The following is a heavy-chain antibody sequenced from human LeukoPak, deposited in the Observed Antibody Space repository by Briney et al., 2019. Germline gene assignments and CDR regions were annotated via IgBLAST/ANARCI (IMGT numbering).Heavy chain of an antibody. CDR2: ISAYNGNT. J-gene: IGHJ4*02. V-gene: IGHV1-18*01. D-gene: IGHD1-26*01. CDR3: ARGEVGGSYGIAFDY. Sequence: SVKVSCKASGGTFSSYAISWMRQAPGQGLEWMGWISAYNGNTNYAQKFQGRVTMTTDTSTSTAYMELRSLRSDDTAVYYCARGEVGGSYGIAFDYWGQGTLVTVSS. CDR1: GGTFSSYA.